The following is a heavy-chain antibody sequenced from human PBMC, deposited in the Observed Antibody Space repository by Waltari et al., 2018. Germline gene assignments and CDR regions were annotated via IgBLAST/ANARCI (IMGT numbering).Heavy chain of an antibody. Sequence: QVQLQESGPGLVKPAQTLSLPCAFPGFPIRRSGDYWNWIRQRPGRGLEWSGYIHYREDNYYNPSLRSRIAMSIDTSRNQFSLRMNSVTAADAAVYFCARCTSSRKGMFDFWGQGTLVTVSA. CDR3: ARCTSSRKGMFDF. V-gene: IGHV4-31*11. J-gene: IGHJ4*02. CDR1: GFPIRRSGDY. CDR2: IHYREDN. D-gene: IGHD3-10*01.